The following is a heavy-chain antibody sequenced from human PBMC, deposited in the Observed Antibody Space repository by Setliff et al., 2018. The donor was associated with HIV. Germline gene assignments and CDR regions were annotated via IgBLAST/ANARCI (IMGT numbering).Heavy chain of an antibody. V-gene: IGHV1-69*04. CDR2: IIPMFSIP. D-gene: IGHD6-19*01. Sequence: SVKVSCKASGGPFSSYSITWVRQAPGQGLEWMGRIIPMFSIPNYSQRFQGSVTITADRSTNTVYMELSSLRSDDTAVYYCARVGRSVTGPWGQGTLVTVSS. CDR1: GGPFSSYS. CDR3: ARVGRSVTGP. J-gene: IGHJ5*02.